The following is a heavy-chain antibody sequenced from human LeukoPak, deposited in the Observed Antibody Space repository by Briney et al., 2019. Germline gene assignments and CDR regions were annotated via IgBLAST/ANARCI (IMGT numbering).Heavy chain of an antibody. J-gene: IGHJ6*02. Sequence: GASVKVSCKASGGTFSSYAISWVRQAPGQGLEWMGGIIPIFGTANYAQEFQGRVTITADESTSTAYMELSSLRAEDTAEYYCAKGNRGYSYGFVDVWGQGTTVTVSS. D-gene: IGHD5-18*01. CDR1: GGTFSSYA. V-gene: IGHV1-69*13. CDR3: AKGNRGYSYGFVDV. CDR2: IIPIFGTA.